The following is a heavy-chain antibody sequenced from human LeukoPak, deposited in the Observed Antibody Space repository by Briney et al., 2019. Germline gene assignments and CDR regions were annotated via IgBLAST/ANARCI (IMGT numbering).Heavy chain of an antibody. D-gene: IGHD6-6*01. CDR1: GGSISSYY. Sequence: SETLSLTCTVSGGSISSYYWSWIRQPPGKGLEWIGYIYYSGSTNYNPSLKSRVTISVDTSKNQFSLKLSSVTAADTAVYYCARDRGYSSSSHYYYGMDVWGQGTTVTVSS. J-gene: IGHJ6*02. CDR2: IYYSGST. V-gene: IGHV4-59*01. CDR3: ARDRGYSSSSHYYYGMDV.